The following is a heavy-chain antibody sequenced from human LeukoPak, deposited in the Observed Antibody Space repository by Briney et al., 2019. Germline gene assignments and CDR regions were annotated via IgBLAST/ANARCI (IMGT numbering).Heavy chain of an antibody. CDR1: GRSISSYY. V-gene: IGHV4-59*01. D-gene: IGHD6-19*01. J-gene: IGHJ5*02. CDR3: ATSVPGTGGWFDP. CDR2: IYYSGST. Sequence: PSETLSLTCTVSGRSISSYYWSWIRQPPGKGLEWIGYIYYSGSTNYNPSLKSRVTISVDTSKNQFSLRLNSVTAADTAVYYCATSVPGTGGWFDPWGPGTLVTVSS.